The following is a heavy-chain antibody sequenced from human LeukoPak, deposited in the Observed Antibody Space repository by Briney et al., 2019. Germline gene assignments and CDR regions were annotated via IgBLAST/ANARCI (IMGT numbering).Heavy chain of an antibody. CDR3: ATGSTSMTVDYIHY. D-gene: IGHD4-11*01. V-gene: IGHV1-24*01. J-gene: IGHJ4*02. CDR1: EYSLTDLS. CDR2: FDPEDGER. Sequence: ASVKVSCKVSEYSLTDLSIHWLRQAPGKGPEWMGRFDPEDGERIYAQNLQGRVTMTEDTSTDTAYMELSSLRSEDTAVYYCATGSTSMTVDYIHYWGQGTLVTVSS.